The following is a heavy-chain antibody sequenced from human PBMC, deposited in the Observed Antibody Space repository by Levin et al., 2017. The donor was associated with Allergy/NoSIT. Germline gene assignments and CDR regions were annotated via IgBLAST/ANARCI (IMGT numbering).Heavy chain of an antibody. CDR1: GGTFRTYA. Sequence: VASVKVSCKASGGTFRTYAISWVRQAPGQGLEWMGGIIPIFGTANYAQKFQGRVTINADESTSTAYMELTSLRSEDTGVYYCARGDATGTTARYYGMDVWGQGTTVTVSS. V-gene: IGHV1-69*13. D-gene: IGHD1-1*01. J-gene: IGHJ6*02. CDR2: IIPIFGTA. CDR3: ARGDATGTTARYYGMDV.